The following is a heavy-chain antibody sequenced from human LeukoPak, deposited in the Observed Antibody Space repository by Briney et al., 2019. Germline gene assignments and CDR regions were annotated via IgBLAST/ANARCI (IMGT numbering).Heavy chain of an antibody. V-gene: IGHV3-7*03. CDR1: GFTFSGYW. CDR3: ARKGYYFDY. CDR2: IKQDGYEK. J-gene: IGHJ4*02. Sequence: GGSLRLSCAASGFTFSGYWMSWVRQTPEKGLEWVANIKQDGYEKYYVDSVKGRFTISRDNAKNSLYLQMNSLRAEDTAVYYCARKGYYFDYWGQGTLVTVSS.